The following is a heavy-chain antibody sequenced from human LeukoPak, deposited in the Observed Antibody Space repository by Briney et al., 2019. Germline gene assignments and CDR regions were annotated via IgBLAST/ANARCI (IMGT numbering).Heavy chain of an antibody. CDR1: GFTFSSYG. Sequence: PGGSLRLSCAASGFTFSSYGMHWVRQAPGKGLEWVAVISYDGSNKYYADSVKGRFTISRDNSKNTLYLQMNSLRAEDTAVYYCAKDPYDSSGYYYVGNFDYWGQGTLVTVSS. CDR3: AKDPYDSSGYYYVGNFDY. J-gene: IGHJ4*02. V-gene: IGHV3-30*18. CDR2: ISYDGSNK. D-gene: IGHD3-22*01.